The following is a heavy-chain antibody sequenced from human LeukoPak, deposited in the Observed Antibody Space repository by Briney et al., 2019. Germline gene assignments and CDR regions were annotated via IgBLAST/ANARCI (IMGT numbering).Heavy chain of an antibody. D-gene: IGHD6-6*01. CDR1: GYSFTGYW. Sequence: GESLKISCKGSGYSFTGYWIGWVRQMPGKGLEWMGIIYPGDSDTRYSPSFQGQVTISADKSISTAYLQWSSLKASDTAMYYCARHTRYSSSSRVFDHWGQGTLVTVSS. CDR3: ARHTRYSSSSRVFDH. CDR2: IYPGDSDT. J-gene: IGHJ4*02. V-gene: IGHV5-51*01.